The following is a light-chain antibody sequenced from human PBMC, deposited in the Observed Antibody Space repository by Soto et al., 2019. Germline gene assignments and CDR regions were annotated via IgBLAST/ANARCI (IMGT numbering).Light chain of an antibody. V-gene: IGKV3-11*01. CDR1: QSVSSY. CDR3: QQRSNWPPIT. J-gene: IGKJ5*01. Sequence: ELVLTQSPATLSLSPGERATLSCRASQSVSSYFAWYQQKPGQAPRLLIYDASNRATGIPARFSGSGSGTDITRTISSLEPEDFAVYYCQQRSNWPPITFGQGTRLEIK. CDR2: DAS.